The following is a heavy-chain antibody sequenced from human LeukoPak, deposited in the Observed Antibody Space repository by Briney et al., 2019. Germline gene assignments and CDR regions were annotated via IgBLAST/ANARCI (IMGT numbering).Heavy chain of an antibody. CDR2: ISGSGGST. D-gene: IGHD2-2*02. J-gene: IGHJ3*02. CDR3: ASIVVVPAAINDAFDI. V-gene: IGHV3-23*01. Sequence: PGGSLRLSCAVSGFTFSNYSMNWVRQAPGKGLEWVSAISGSGGSTYYADSVKGRFTISRDNSKNTLYLQMNSLRAEDTAVYYCASIVVVPAAINDAFDIWGQGTMVTVSS. CDR1: GFTFSNYS.